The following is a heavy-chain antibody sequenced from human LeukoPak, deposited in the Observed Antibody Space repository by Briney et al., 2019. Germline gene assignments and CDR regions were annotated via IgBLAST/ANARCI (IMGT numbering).Heavy chain of an antibody. CDR2: ISSSGTTI. V-gene: IGHV3-48*03. Sequence: PGGSLRLSCAASGFTFSSYEMNWVRQAPGQGLGWVSCISSSGTTIYYADSVKGRFTISRDSAKNSLYPQMSSLRAEDTAVYYCAKAGGGFSLNSWGQGTLVTVSS. CDR3: AKAGGGFSLNS. D-gene: IGHD3-16*01. CDR1: GFTFSSYE. J-gene: IGHJ4*02.